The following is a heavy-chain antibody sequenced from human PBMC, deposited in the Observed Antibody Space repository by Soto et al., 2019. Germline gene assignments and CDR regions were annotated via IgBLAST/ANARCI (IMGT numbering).Heavy chain of an antibody. Sequence: ASVKVSCKASGFTFITYDFSWVRQAAGQGLEWMGWMNPNNGNAGFAQKFRGRINMTRNTSISTAYLELSSLRSDDSAVYFCERREARYGPAYLALWGQGTQVTVS. J-gene: IGHJ4*02. CDR3: ERREARYGPAYLAL. CDR2: MNPNNGNA. V-gene: IGHV1-8*01. CDR1: GFTFITYD. D-gene: IGHD1-1*01.